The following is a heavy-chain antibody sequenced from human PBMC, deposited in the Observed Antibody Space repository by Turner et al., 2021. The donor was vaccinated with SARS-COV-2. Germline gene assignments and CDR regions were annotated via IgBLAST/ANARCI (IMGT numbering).Heavy chain of an antibody. D-gene: IGHD6-13*01. Sequence: QLQLQESGPGLVKPSETLSVPCTVSGGPINTTPYYWGWIRQPPGKGLEWIGNIYYSGSTYYNPSLKSRIIISIDTSKNQFSLQVTSVTAADTAIYYCASRRGGSAAYNPWGQGTLVTVSS. CDR1: GGPINTTPYY. V-gene: IGHV4-39*01. CDR3: ASRRGGSAAYNP. CDR2: IYYSGST. J-gene: IGHJ5*02.